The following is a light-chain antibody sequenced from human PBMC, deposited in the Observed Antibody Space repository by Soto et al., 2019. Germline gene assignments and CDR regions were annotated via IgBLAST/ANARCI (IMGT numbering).Light chain of an antibody. CDR1: QGISNY. V-gene: IGKV1-27*01. J-gene: IGKJ4*01. Sequence: DIQMTQSPSSLSASVGDRVTITCRASQGISNYLAWYQQKPGQVPKLLIYAASTLQSGVPSRFSGSGSGTDFTLSISSLQADDVATYDCQKINSSLHTCGGGTKVEIK. CDR2: AAS. CDR3: QKINSSLHT.